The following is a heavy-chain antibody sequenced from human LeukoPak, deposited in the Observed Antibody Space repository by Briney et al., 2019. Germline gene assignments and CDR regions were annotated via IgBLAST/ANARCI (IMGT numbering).Heavy chain of an antibody. CDR1: GFTFSSYS. Sequence: GGSLRLSCAASGFTFSSYSMNRVRQAPGKGLEWVSSISSSSSYIYYADSVKGRFTISRDNAKNSLYLQMNSLRAEDTAVYYCARVVRAAAVNWFDPWGQGTLVTVCS. D-gene: IGHD6-13*01. CDR3: ARVVRAAAVNWFDP. J-gene: IGHJ5*02. CDR2: ISSSSSYI. V-gene: IGHV3-21*01.